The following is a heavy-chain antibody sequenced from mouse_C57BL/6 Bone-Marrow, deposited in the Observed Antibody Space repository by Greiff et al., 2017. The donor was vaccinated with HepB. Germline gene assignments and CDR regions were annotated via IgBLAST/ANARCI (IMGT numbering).Heavy chain of an antibody. CDR3: ARAPYDGYYFDY. Sequence: DVHLVESEGGLVQPGSSMKLSCTASGFTFSDYYMAWVRQVSEKGLEWVANINYDGSSTYYLDSLKSRFIISRDNAKNILYLQMSSLKSEDTATYYCARAPYDGYYFDYWGQGTTLTVSS. CDR1: GFTFSDYY. J-gene: IGHJ2*01. V-gene: IGHV5-16*01. D-gene: IGHD2-3*01. CDR2: INYDGSST.